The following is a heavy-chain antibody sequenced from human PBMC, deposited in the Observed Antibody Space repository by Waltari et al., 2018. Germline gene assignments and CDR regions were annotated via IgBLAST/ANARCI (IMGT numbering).Heavy chain of an antibody. V-gene: IGHV1-69*04. CDR1: GGTFPTYG. CDR2: IILVLGEA. Sequence: QVLLEQSGAEVKQAGSSVKVSCKASGGTFPTYGVSWVRQAPGQGLEWMGKIILVLGEADYAQKFKGRLTITADKSTSTAYMELTSLRSDDTAVYYCAAHDSFDIWGQGTKVTVSS. CDR3: AAHDSFDI. J-gene: IGHJ3*02.